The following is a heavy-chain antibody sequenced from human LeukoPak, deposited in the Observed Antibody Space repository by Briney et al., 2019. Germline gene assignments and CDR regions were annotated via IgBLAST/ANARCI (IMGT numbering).Heavy chain of an antibody. J-gene: IGHJ4*02. CDR1: GFMFADHG. CDR2: INWNGGST. Sequence: GGSLRLSCAASGFMFADHGMTWVRQVPGKGLEWVSGINWNGGSTGYVDSVKGRFTISRDNAKNVLFLQMNNLRPEDTAFYYCARGEWDLRDWGQGTLVIVPS. D-gene: IGHD1-26*01. CDR3: ARGEWDLRD. V-gene: IGHV3-20*04.